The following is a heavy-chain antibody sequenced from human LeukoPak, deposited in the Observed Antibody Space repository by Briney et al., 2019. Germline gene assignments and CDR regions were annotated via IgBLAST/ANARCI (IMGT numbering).Heavy chain of an antibody. V-gene: IGHV3-43*02. CDR2: ISGDGGST. CDR1: GFTFDDYA. J-gene: IGHJ1*01. Sequence: GGSLRLSCEASGFTFDDYAMHWVRQAPGKGLEWVSLISGDGGSTYYADSVKGRFTISRDNSKNSLYLQMNSLRTEDTALYYCAKAPPPPMGFGGLLVYFQHWGQGTLVTVSS. D-gene: IGHD3-10*01. CDR3: AKAPPPPMGFGGLLVYFQH.